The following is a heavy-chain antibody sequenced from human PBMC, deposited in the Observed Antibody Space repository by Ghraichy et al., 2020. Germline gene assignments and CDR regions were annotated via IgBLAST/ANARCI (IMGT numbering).Heavy chain of an antibody. CDR3: ARVGITMIVAGGYFQH. V-gene: IGHV1-18*04. J-gene: IGHJ1*01. CDR2: ISAYNGNT. D-gene: IGHD3-22*01. Sequence: ASVKVSCKASGYTFTSYGISWVRQAPGQGLEWMGWISAYNGNTNYAQKLQGRVTMTTDTSTSTAYMELRSLRSDDTAVYYCARVGITMIVAGGYFQHWGQGTLVTVSS. CDR1: GYTFTSYG.